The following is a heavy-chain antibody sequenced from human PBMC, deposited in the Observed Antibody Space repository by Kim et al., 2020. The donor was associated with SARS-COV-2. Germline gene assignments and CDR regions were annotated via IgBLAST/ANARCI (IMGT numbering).Heavy chain of an antibody. D-gene: IGHD3-16*01. Sequence: GGSLRLSCTASGFTFGDYAMSWFRQAPGKGLEWVGFIRSKAYGGTTEYAASVKGRFTISRDDSKSIAYLQMNSLKTEDTAVYYCTRNEGVGYYYYGMDVWGQGTTVTVSS. CDR3: TRNEGVGYYYYGMDV. J-gene: IGHJ6*02. V-gene: IGHV3-49*03. CDR2: IRSKAYGGTT. CDR1: GFTFGDYA.